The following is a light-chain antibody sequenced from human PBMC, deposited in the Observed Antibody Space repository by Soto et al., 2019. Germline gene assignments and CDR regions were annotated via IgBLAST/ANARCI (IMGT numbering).Light chain of an antibody. V-gene: IGLV1-47*01. CDR1: SSNIGSNY. J-gene: IGLJ2*01. Sequence: QSVLTQPPSASGTPGQRVTISCSGSSSNIGSNYVYWYQQLPGTAPKLLIYRNNQRPSGVPDRFSGSKSRTSASLAISGLRAEDEADYYCAAWDDSLSGRVFGGGTKVTVL. CDR3: AAWDDSLSGRV. CDR2: RNN.